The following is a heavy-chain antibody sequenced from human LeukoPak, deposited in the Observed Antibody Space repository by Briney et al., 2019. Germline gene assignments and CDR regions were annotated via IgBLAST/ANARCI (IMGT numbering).Heavy chain of an antibody. J-gene: IGHJ4*02. CDR2: IYSGGST. D-gene: IGHD3-10*01. V-gene: IGHV3-66*01. Sequence: GGSLRLSCAASGFTVSSNYMSWVRQAPGKGLEWVSVIYSGGSTYYADSVKGRFTISRDNAKNSLYLQLNSLRAEDTAVYYCARDPSYGSGRRPLDYWGQGTLVTVSS. CDR1: GFTVSSNY. CDR3: ARDPSYGSGRRPLDY.